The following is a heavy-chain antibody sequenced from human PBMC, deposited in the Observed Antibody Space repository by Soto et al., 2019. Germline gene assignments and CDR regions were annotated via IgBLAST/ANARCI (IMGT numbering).Heavy chain of an antibody. V-gene: IGHV1-69*02. Sequence: QVQLVQSGAEVKKPGSSVKVSCKASGGTFSTYTVIWVRQAPGQGLEWMGRIIPMLEITNTARSFQGRVTITADKSTSTAYLELSTLRSDDTAIYFCTLGSWSAETFDIWGRGTMVTVSS. CDR3: TLGSWSAETFDI. D-gene: IGHD6-13*01. J-gene: IGHJ3*02. CDR2: IIPMLEIT. CDR1: GGTFSTYT.